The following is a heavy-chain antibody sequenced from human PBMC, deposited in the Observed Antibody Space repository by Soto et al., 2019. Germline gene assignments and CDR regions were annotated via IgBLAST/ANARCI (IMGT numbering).Heavy chain of an antibody. J-gene: IGHJ5*02. CDR1: GFTFSSYA. CDR3: AKSSGWSQEYNWFDP. CDR2: ISGSGGST. Sequence: GSLRLSCSASGFTFSSYAMSWVRQAPGKGLEWVSAISGSGGSTYYADSVKGRFTISRDNSKNTLYLQMNSLRAEDTAVYYCAKSSGWSQEYNWFDPWGQGTLVTVSS. V-gene: IGHV3-23*01. D-gene: IGHD6-19*01.